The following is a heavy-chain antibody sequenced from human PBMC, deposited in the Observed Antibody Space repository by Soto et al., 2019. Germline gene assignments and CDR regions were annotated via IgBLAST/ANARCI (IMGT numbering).Heavy chain of an antibody. CDR1: GFTFSSYS. Sequence: EVQLVESGGGLVKPGGSLRLSCAASGFTFSSYSMNWVRQAPGKGLEWVSSISSSSSYIYYADSVKGRFTISRDNAKNSLYLQMNSLRAEDRAVYYCARDQQYAGYSSRWWGGDYYYYYMDVWGKGTTVTVSS. CDR2: ISSSSSYI. J-gene: IGHJ6*03. V-gene: IGHV3-21*01. D-gene: IGHD6-13*01. CDR3: ARDQQYAGYSSRWWGGDYYYYYMDV.